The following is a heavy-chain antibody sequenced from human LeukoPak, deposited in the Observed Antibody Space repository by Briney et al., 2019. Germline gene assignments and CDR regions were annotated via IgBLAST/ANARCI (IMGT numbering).Heavy chain of an antibody. CDR3: ARLAAGGTGTIDY. D-gene: IGHD6-13*01. V-gene: IGHV4-4*07. CDR1: GGSISSYY. CDR2: IYTSGST. J-gene: IGHJ4*02. Sequence: SSETLSLTRTVSGGSISSYYWSWIRHPAGNGLEWIGRIYTSGSTNYNPSLKARFTISVDTPKNQFSLKLSSVTAADTAVYSCARLAAGGTGTIDYWGQGTLVTVS.